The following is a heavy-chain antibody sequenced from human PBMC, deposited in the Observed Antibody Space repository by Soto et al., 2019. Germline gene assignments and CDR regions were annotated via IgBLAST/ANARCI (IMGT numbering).Heavy chain of an antibody. CDR3: ASSLPQIWSGYSATYYYGMDV. J-gene: IGHJ6*02. CDR2: IIPIFGTA. CDR1: GGTFSSYA. Sequence: GASVKVSCKASGGTFSSYAISWVRQAPGQGLEWMGGIIPIFGTANYAQKFQGRVTITADESTSTAYMELSSLRSEDTAVYYCASSLPQIWSGYSATYYYGMDVWGQGTTVTVSS. D-gene: IGHD3-3*01. V-gene: IGHV1-69*13.